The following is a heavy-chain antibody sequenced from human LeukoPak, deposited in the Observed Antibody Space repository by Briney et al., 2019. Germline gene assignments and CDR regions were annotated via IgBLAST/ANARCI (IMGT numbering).Heavy chain of an antibody. V-gene: IGHV1-2*02. J-gene: IGHJ6*02. CDR1: GYTFTGYY. CDR3: AREIAAAEPYYYYYGMDV. Sequence: ASVKVSCKASGYTFTGYYMHWVRQAHGQGLEWMGWINPNSGGTNYAQKFQGRVTMTRDTSISTAYMELSRLRSDDTAVYYCAREIAAAEPYYYYYGMDVWGQGTTVTVSS. D-gene: IGHD6-13*01. CDR2: INPNSGGT.